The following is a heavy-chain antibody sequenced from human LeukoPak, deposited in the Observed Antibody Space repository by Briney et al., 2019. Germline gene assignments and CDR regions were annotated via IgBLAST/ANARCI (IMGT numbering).Heavy chain of an antibody. V-gene: IGHV1-18*04. CDR1: GYTFTSYY. Sequence: ASVKVSCKASGYTFTSYYMHWVRQAPGQGLEWMGWISAYNGNTNYAQKLQGRVTMTTDTSTSTAYMELRSLRSDDTAVYYCARTPLEFTSFMVRGVRTLGDRRFDPWGQGTLVTVSS. J-gene: IGHJ5*02. CDR2: ISAYNGNT. D-gene: IGHD3-10*01. CDR3: ARTPLEFTSFMVRGVRTLGDRRFDP.